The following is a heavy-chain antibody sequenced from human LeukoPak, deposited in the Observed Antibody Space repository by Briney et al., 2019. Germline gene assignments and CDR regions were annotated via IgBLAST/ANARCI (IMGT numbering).Heavy chain of an antibody. Sequence: GGSLRLSCAASGFTFSSYDMHWVRQATGKGLEWVSTIGTAGDTYYPGSVKGRFTISRENAKNSLFLQVNSLRDGDTAVNYCARGEVAAGYAFDIWGQGTMVTVSS. V-gene: IGHV3-13*01. D-gene: IGHD6-13*01. J-gene: IGHJ3*02. CDR3: ARGEVAAGYAFDI. CDR2: IGTAGDT. CDR1: GFTFSSYD.